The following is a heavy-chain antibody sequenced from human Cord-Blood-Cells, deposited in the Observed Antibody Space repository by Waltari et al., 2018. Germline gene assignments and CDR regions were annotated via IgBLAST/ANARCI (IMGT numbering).Heavy chain of an antibody. V-gene: IGHV3-74*01. CDR2: ISRCWRRQ. Sequence: EVQLVESGGGLVQPGGSLRLPCAAPGFASSSYWRHWVPQAPGRGLVSRISRCWRRQSESDSGKGRCTISRDNAKHTLYWQMNSLRAEDTAVYYCARGSRPFNHGGNSYVDYWGQGTLGTVSS. J-gene: IGHJ4*02. CDR1: GFASSSYW. CDR3: ARGSRPFNHGGNSYVDY. D-gene: IGHD2-21*02.